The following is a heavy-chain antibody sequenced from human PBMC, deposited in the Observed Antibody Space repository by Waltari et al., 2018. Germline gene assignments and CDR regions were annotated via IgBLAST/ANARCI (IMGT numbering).Heavy chain of an antibody. CDR2: IIPIFGKT. CDR3: ANLGMVQGANHPYHADY. J-gene: IGHJ4*02. Sequence: QVQLVQSGAEVKKPGSSVKVSCKASGGTFSSYAISWVRQAPGPGLEWMGGIIPIFGKTNYEQKFQGRVTITADESTSTAYMELSSLRSEDTAVYYCANLGMVQGANHPYHADYWGQGTLVTVSS. D-gene: IGHD3-10*01. CDR1: GGTFSSYA. V-gene: IGHV1-69*13.